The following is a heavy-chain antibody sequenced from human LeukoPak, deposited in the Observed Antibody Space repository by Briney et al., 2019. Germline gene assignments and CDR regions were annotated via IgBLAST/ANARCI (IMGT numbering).Heavy chain of an antibody. CDR2: ISKDGGYI. D-gene: IGHD2-2*01. CDR1: GVTFSPYT. Sequence: PGGSLRLSCAASGVTFSPYTMHWFRQAPGKGLGWVAVISKDGGYINYADSVRGRFTISRDNSKNTLYLQMNSLRAEDTAVYYCARERASCYFDYWGQGTLVTVSS. J-gene: IGHJ4*02. V-gene: IGHV3-30*04. CDR3: ARERASCYFDY.